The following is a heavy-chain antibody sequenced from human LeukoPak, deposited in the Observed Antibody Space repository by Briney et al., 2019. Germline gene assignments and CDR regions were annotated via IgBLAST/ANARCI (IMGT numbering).Heavy chain of an antibody. D-gene: IGHD2-15*01. V-gene: IGHV3-23*01. J-gene: IGHJ4*02. CDR1: GFTFSNYG. Sequence: GGSLRLSCVASGFTFSNYGMSWVRQAPGKGLEWVSDISSSGVNTYYADSVKGRFTISRDNFKSTLYLQMSSLRADDTAVYYCAKEHCSGGSCYPDYWGQGTLVTVSS. CDR3: AKEHCSGGSCYPDY. CDR2: ISSSGVNT.